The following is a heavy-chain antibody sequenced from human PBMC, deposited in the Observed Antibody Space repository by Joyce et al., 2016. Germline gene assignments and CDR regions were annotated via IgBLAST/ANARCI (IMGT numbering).Heavy chain of an antibody. Sequence: QLVESGGGVVKPGGSLRLSCEASGSTFSTSSMSWFRQAPGKGLERVAALSDTRYYTFNAETVRARVTVSRDNAKKTRYLQMNSLRAEDSAVFYCARGGISYYYAMDVWGQGTTVTVSS. CDR3: ARGGISYYYAMDV. D-gene: IGHD3-16*01. V-gene: IGHV3-21*01. J-gene: IGHJ6*02. CDR2: LSDTRYYT. CDR1: GSTFSTSS.